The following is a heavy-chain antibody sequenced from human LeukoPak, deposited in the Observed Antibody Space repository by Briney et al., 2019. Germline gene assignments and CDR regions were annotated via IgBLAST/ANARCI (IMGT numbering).Heavy chain of an antibody. V-gene: IGHV3-30*02. D-gene: IGHD4-17*01. Sequence: PGGSLRLSCAASGFRFSGHGMHWVRQVPGKGLEWLAFIRYDGSTKFYTDSVKGRFAISRDNPKNTLSLQMNSLRTEDTAVYYCAALHTGTFVDYWGQGTLVTVSS. CDR3: AALHTGTFVDY. CDR1: GFRFSGHG. J-gene: IGHJ4*02. CDR2: IRYDGSTK.